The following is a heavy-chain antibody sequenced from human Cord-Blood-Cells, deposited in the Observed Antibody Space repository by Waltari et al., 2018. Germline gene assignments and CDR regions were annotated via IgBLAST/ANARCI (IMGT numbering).Heavy chain of an antibody. V-gene: IGHV4-59*11. CDR3: ARGDSSSYYYYYGMDV. D-gene: IGHD6-6*01. J-gene: IGHJ6*02. Sequence: QVQLQESGPGLVKPSETLPLTCTVSGGSISSHYWSWIRQPPGKGLEWIGYIYYSGSTNYNPSLKSRVTISVDTSKNQFSLKLSSVTAADTAVYYCARGDSSSYYYYYGMDVWGQGTTVTVSS. CDR1: GGSISSHY. CDR2: IYYSGST.